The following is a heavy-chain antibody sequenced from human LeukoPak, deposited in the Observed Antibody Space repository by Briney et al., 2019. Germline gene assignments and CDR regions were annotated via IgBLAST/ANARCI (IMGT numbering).Heavy chain of an antibody. CDR2: ISFDRSNK. V-gene: IGHV3-30*18. CDR1: GFTFSTYG. D-gene: IGHD6-13*01. CDR3: XKXGGXGYSSSWYSN. Sequence: QSXRSLXXXCAASGFTFSTYGMHWVRQAPGKGLEWVAVISFDRSNKFYADSVKGRFTISRDNSKNTLYLQMNSLRPEDTALYYCXKXGGXGYSSSWYSNWGQGTLVTVSS. J-gene: IGHJ4*02.